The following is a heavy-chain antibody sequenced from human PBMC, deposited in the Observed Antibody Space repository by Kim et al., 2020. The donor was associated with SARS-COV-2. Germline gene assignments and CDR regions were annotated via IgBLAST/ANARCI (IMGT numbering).Heavy chain of an antibody. Sequence: GGSLRLSCAASGFTFNFYTMNWVRQAPGKGLEWVSSISSTSGSIDYADSVKGRFTISRDNAKKALYLEMHSLRAEDTAVYYCARDQIGAYDSRGSPERPSTMGYWGQGALVTVSS. CDR3: ARDQIGAYDSRGSPERPSTMGY. CDR1: GFTFNFYT. J-gene: IGHJ4*02. CDR2: ISSTSGSI. V-gene: IGHV3-21*01. D-gene: IGHD3-22*01.